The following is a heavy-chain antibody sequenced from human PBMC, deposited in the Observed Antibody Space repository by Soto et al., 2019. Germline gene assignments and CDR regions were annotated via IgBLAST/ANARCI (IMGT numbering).Heavy chain of an antibody. V-gene: IGHV1-18*01. D-gene: IGHD2-8*01. J-gene: IGHJ4*02. CDR1: GYTFTSYG. CDR2: ISAYNGNT. CDR3: ARDAQGVCLHY. Sequence: QVQLVQSGAEVKKPGASVKVSCKASGYTFTSYGISWVRQAPGQGLEWMGWISAYNGNTNYAQKLQGRVTMTTDCTTSTSYLEPRSLRSDDTAVYYGARDAQGVCLHYWGQGTLVNVSS.